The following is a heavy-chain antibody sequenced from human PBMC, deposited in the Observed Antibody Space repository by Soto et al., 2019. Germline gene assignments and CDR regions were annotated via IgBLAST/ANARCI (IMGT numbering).Heavy chain of an antibody. Sequence: QVQLVQSGAEVKKPGASVKVSCKASGYTFTSYDINWVRQATGQGLEWMGWMNPNSGNTGYAQKFQGRVTMTRNTSISTAYTELSSVRSEDTAVYYCARGVGNDYIWESYPSGDGLDYWGQGTLVTVSS. CDR2: MNPNSGNT. D-gene: IGHD3-16*02. CDR1: GYTFTSYD. CDR3: ARGVGNDYIWESYPSGDGLDY. V-gene: IGHV1-8*01. J-gene: IGHJ4*02.